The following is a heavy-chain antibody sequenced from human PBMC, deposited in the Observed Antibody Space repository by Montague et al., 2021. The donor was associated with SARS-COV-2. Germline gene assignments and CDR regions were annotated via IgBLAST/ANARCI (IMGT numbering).Heavy chain of an antibody. V-gene: IGHV4-4*07. CDR2: MHFTGKT. J-gene: IGHJ4*02. Sequence: SETLSLTCSVSGDSITNHYWSWIRQPAGKGLEWIGRMHFTGKTNFSPFFSSRLTMSADTSKNQFSLNLTSVTAADTAIYFCARDRFDFGAGRRGTIDFWGQGTLVTVSS. CDR3: ARDRFDFGAGRRGTIDF. D-gene: IGHD3-10*01. CDR1: GDSITNHY.